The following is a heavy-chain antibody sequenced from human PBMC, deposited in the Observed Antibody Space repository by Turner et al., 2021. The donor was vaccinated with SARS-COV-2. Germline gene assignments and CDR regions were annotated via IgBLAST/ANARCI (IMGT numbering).Heavy chain of an antibody. J-gene: IGHJ6*02. V-gene: IGHV1-24*01. D-gene: IGHD6-19*01. Sequence: QVQLVQSGAELKKHGASVKVSCKVSGYTLTQLSMHWVGQAPGKGREWMGRFHREDGETIYALKFQGRVNKTEDTSTDTAYFDLSSLRSEDTAVYFCAAATAVAGTPENYYYYYGMDVWGQGTTVTVSS. CDR2: FHREDGET. CDR1: GYTLTQLS. CDR3: AAATAVAGTPENYYYYYGMDV.